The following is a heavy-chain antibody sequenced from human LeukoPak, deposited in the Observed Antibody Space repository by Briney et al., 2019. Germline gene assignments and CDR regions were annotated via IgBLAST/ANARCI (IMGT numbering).Heavy chain of an antibody. D-gene: IGHD1-14*01. CDR3: ARHETPDRILDPFDI. J-gene: IGHJ3*02. CDR2: IYPGDSDT. Sequence: GESLKISCKGSGYSFTSYWIGWVRQVPGKGLEWMGIIYPGDSDTRYSPSFQGQVTISADKSISTAYLQWSSLKASDTAMYYCARHETPDRILDPFDIWGQGTMVTVSS. V-gene: IGHV5-51*01. CDR1: GYSFTSYW.